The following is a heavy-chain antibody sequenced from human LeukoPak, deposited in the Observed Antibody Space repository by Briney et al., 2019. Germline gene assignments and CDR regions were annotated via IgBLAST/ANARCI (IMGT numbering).Heavy chain of an antibody. CDR2: IYYSGST. CDR1: GDSITSYF. V-gene: IGHV4-59*01. J-gene: IGHJ5*02. CDR3: ARLDSSGYLHWFDP. D-gene: IGHD3-22*01. Sequence: SEILSLTCTVSGDSITSYFWSWIRQPPGKGLEWIGYIYYSGSTNYNPSLKSRATISVDTSKNQFSLKLSSVTAADTAVYYCARLDSSGYLHWFDPWGQGTLVTVSS.